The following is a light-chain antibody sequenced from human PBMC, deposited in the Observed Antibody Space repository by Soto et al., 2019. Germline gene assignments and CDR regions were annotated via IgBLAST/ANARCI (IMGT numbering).Light chain of an antibody. V-gene: IGLV2-14*01. CDR3: SSYTSSSTLV. Sequence: QSALTQPASVSGSPGQSITISCTGTSSDVGAYNYVSWYQHHPGKAPKLMICEVSNRPSGVSNRFSGSKSGNTASLTISGLQAEDEADYYCSSYTSSSTLVFGGGTKVTVL. J-gene: IGLJ3*02. CDR2: EVS. CDR1: SSDVGAYNY.